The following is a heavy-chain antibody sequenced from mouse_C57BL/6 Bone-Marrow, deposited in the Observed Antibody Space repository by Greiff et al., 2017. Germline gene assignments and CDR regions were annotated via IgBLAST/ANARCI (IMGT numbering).Heavy chain of an antibody. CDR2: IDPEDGDT. CDR1: GFNINDYY. CDR3: TERLKYCFDY. Sequence: VQLQQSGAELVRPGASVKLSCTASGFNINDYYMHWVKQRPEQGLEWIGRIDPEDGDTEYAPKFQGKATMTADTSSNTAYLQLSRLTSEDTAVYDSTERLKYCFDYWGQGTTLTVSS. V-gene: IGHV14-1*01. J-gene: IGHJ2*01. D-gene: IGHD1-3*01.